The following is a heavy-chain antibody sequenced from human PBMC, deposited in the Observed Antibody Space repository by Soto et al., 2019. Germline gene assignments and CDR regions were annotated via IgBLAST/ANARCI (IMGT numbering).Heavy chain of an antibody. V-gene: IGHV1-69*13. CDR3: ASYADPYCSSTSCYTWSLDY. Sequence: GASVKVSCKASGGTFSSYAISWVRQAPGQGLEWMGGIIPIFGTANYAQKFQGRVTITADESTSTAYMELSSLRSEDTAVYYCASYADPYCSSTSCYTWSLDYWGQGTLVTVSS. D-gene: IGHD2-2*02. J-gene: IGHJ4*02. CDR1: GGTFSSYA. CDR2: IIPIFGTA.